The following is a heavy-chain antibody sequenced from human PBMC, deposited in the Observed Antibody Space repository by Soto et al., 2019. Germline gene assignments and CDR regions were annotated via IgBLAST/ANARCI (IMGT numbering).Heavy chain of an antibody. CDR1: GFSLNTNAVG. CDR3: AHRRVRDSSGENFDS. J-gene: IGHJ4*01. D-gene: IGHD6-19*01. V-gene: IGHV2-5*02. CDR2: LYWDDDK. Sequence: QITLKESGPTLVKPTQTLTLTCTFSGFSLNTNAVGVAWIRQPPGKALEWLALLYWDDDKRYSPSLKSRLTITTDTSKNQVVLTMTNMDPEDTATYYCAHRRVRDSSGENFDSWGHGTLVTVSS.